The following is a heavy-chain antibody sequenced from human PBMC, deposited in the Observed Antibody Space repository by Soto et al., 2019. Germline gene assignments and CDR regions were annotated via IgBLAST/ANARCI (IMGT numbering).Heavy chain of an antibody. CDR2: ISYDGIYK. CDR1: GFTFSSYA. V-gene: IGHV3-30-3*01. D-gene: IGHD6-13*01. J-gene: IGHJ1*01. CDR3: GRDLWPGSSSHGYFHH. Sequence: QVQVVESGGGVVQPGRSLRLSCAASGFTFSSYAMHWVRQAPGKGLEWVAVISYDGIYKYYADSVKGRFTISRDNSKNTLYLQMNSLRAEDTAVYYGGRDLWPGSSSHGYFHHWGQGTLVTVSS.